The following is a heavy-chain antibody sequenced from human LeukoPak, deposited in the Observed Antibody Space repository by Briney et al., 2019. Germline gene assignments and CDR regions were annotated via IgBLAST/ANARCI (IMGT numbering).Heavy chain of an antibody. D-gene: IGHD1-26*01. CDR3: AKDPYSGSFEYFQH. Sequence: GGSLRLSCAASGFTFSSYCMHWVRQAPGKGLEWVAVISHDGSKKYYADSVKGRFTISRDNSKNTLYLQMNSLRDEDTAVYYCAKDPYSGSFEYFQHWGRGTLVTVSS. CDR1: GFTFSSYC. J-gene: IGHJ1*01. CDR2: ISHDGSKK. V-gene: IGHV3-30*18.